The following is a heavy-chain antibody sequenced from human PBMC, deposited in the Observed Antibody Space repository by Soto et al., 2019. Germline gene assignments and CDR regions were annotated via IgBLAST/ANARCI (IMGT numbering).Heavy chain of an antibody. CDR2: IYYNENT. CDR3: ASLSYSGSYYLHPFDY. D-gene: IGHD1-26*01. Sequence: SETLSLTCTVSGGSISSNHYYWGWVRQPPGKGLEWIGTIYYNENTYSNPSLRGRVTISVDTSKNQFSLKLSSVTAADTAVYFCASLSYSGSYYLHPFDYWGQGTPVTVSS. J-gene: IGHJ4*02. V-gene: IGHV4-39*01. CDR1: GGSISSNHYY.